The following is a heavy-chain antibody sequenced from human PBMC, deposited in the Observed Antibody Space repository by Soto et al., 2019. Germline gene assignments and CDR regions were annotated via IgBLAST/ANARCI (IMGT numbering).Heavy chain of an antibody. CDR1: EFTSDDYA. D-gene: IGHD3-10*01. J-gene: IGHJ6*02. Sequence: GGSLRLSCAASEFTSDDYAMHWVRQAPGKGLEWVSGINWNSGSIGYADSVKGRFTISRDNAKTSLYLQMNSLRSDDTAVYYCARDQSFDRSYYYGIDVWGQGTTVTVSS. CDR2: INWNSGSI. V-gene: IGHV3-9*02. CDR3: ARDQSFDRSYYYGIDV.